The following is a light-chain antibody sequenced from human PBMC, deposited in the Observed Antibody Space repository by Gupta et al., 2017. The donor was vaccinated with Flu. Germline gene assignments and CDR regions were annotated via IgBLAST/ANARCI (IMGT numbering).Light chain of an antibody. CDR1: RSISNY. CDR3: QKYDSAPRP. Sequence: PSSPSAPVGDTVLITCRARRSISNYLAWYQQKPGKPPKILIYAASTLPSGIPFRFSGSGSGTDFTLTISSLQPEDVAIYFCQKYDSAPRPFGRGTKVEIK. CDR2: AAS. J-gene: IGKJ1*01. V-gene: IGKV1-27*01.